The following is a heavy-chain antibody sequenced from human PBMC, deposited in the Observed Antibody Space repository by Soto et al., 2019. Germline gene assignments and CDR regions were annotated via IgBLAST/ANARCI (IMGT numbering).Heavy chain of an antibody. CDR1: GYGFTSNW. CDR3: ARHQRDDASRKIDC. V-gene: IGHV5-51*01. D-gene: IGHD3-9*01. CDR2: INPADSDI. Sequence: PGESLKIACQGSGYGFTSNWIGWVRQMPGKGLEWMGIINPADSDIKYSPSFQGQVTISADKSIGTAYLQWSSLKASDTAMYYCARHQRDDASRKIDCRGKGTLVTVSS. J-gene: IGHJ4*02.